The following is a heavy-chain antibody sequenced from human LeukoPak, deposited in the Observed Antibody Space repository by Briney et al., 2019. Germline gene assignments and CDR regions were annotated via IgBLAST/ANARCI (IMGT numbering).Heavy chain of an antibody. CDR2: IYYSGST. CDR3: ARDSSSSWYGSNDDAFDI. J-gene: IGHJ3*02. V-gene: IGHV4-59*01. CDR1: GGSISSYY. Sequence: PSETLSLTCTVSGGSISSYYWSWIRQPPGKGLEWIGYIYYSGSTNYNPSLKSRVTISVDTSKNQFSLKLSSVTAADTAVYYCARDSSSSWYGSNDDAFDIWGQGTMVTVSS. D-gene: IGHD6-13*01.